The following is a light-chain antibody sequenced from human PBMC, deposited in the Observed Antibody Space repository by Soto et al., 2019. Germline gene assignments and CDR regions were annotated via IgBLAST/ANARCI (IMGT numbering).Light chain of an antibody. CDR3: QQYNNWPPN. V-gene: IGKV3-15*01. J-gene: IGKJ5*01. CDR2: DAS. Sequence: EVVVPQSPATLSVSPGYSATLSCRASESVGRHLAWYHQKPGQAPKLLIFDASTRATGVPARFSGSGSGTEFTLTVSSLQSEDIAVYFGQQYNNWPPNFGQGTRLEIK. CDR1: ESVGRH.